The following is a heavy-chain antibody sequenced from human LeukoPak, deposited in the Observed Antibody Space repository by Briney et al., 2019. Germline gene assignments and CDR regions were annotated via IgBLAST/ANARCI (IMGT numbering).Heavy chain of an antibody. Sequence: ASVKVSCTASGYTFTSYDINWVRQATGQGLEWMGWMNPNSGNTGYAQKFQGRVTITRNTSISTAYMELSSLRSEDTAVYYCARVCRIAAAGTGDWFDPWGQGTLVTVSS. D-gene: IGHD6-13*01. CDR3: ARVCRIAAAGTGDWFDP. CDR1: GYTFTSYD. J-gene: IGHJ5*02. V-gene: IGHV1-8*03. CDR2: MNPNSGNT.